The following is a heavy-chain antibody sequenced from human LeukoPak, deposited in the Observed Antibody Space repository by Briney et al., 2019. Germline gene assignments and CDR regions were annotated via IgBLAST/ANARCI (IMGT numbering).Heavy chain of an antibody. CDR2: IYTSGST. J-gene: IGHJ4*02. Sequence: SQTLSLTCTVSGGPISSGGYYWSWIRQPAGKGLEWIGRIYTSGSTNYNPSLKSRVTISVDTSKNQFSLKLSSVTAADTAVYYCAREDHDSNGYYYYFDYWGQGTLVTVSS. CDR1: GGPISSGGYY. CDR3: AREDHDSNGYYYYFDY. V-gene: IGHV4-61*02. D-gene: IGHD3-22*01.